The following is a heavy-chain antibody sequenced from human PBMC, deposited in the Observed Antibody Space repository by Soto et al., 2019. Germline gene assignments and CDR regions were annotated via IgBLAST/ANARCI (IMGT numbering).Heavy chain of an antibody. Sequence: GGSLRLSCAPSGFTVSSNYMSWVRQAPGKGLEWVSVIYSGGSTYYADSVKGRFTISRDNSKNTLYLQMNSLRAEDTAVYYCLGGSAYYYYGMDVWGQGTTVTVSS. J-gene: IGHJ6*02. CDR3: LGGSAYYYYGMDV. D-gene: IGHD3-10*01. CDR2: IYSGGST. V-gene: IGHV3-66*01. CDR1: GFTVSSNY.